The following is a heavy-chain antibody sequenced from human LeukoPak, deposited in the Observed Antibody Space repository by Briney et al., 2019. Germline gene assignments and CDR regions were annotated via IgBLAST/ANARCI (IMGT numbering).Heavy chain of an antibody. CDR2: ISGSGVST. CDR3: AKGSSGWYGGPNWFDP. D-gene: IGHD6-19*01. J-gene: IGHJ5*02. V-gene: IGHV3-23*01. CDR1: GFTFSSYA. Sequence: PGGSLRVSCAASGFTFSSYAMGWVRQGPGKGLEWVSIISGSGVSTYYTDSVKGRFNISRDNSKNTLYLQMNSLRAEDSAVYYCAKGSSGWYGGPNWFDPWGQGTLATVSS.